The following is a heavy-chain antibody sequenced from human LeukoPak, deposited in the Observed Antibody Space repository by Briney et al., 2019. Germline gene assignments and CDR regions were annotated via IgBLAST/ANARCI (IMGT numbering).Heavy chain of an antibody. CDR2: IYHGGST. V-gene: IGHV4-38-2*02. D-gene: IGHD2-21*02. J-gene: IGHJ4*02. CDR1: GYSISSGYY. CDR3: ARDLASCAGDCYSDGFDY. Sequence: PSETLSLTCTVSGYSISSGYYWGWIRQSPGKGLEWIGSIYHGGSTYYNPSLRSRVIVSVDTSKNHFSLKMSFVTAADTAVYYCARDLASCAGDCYSDGFDYWGQGALVTVSS.